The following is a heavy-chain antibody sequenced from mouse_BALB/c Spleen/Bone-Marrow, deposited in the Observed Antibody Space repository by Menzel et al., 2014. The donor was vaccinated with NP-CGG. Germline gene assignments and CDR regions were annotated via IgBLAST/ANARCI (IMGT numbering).Heavy chain of an antibody. CDR1: GFYIKDTY. V-gene: IGHV14-3*02. D-gene: IGHD1-1*01. CDR2: IDPANGNT. J-gene: IGHJ3*01. Sequence: VQLQQSGAELVKPGASVKLSCTASGFYIKDTYMHWVKQRPEQGLEWIGRIDPANGNTKYDPKFQGKATITADTSSNTAYLQLSSLTSEDTAVYYCASYYYGSAWFAYWGQGTLVTVSA. CDR3: ASYYYGSAWFAY.